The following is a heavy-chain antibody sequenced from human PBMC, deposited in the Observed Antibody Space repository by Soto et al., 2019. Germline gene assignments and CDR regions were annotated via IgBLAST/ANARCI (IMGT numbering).Heavy chain of an antibody. Sequence: SETLSLTCTVSGSSINSATYYWGWIRQPPGKGLEWIGSMYYSGSTYYNPSLKSRVTISVDTSKNQFSLKLSSVTTADTAMYFCARRAAVAGTGRPEYNWFDPWGQGTLVTAPQ. CDR1: GSSINSATYY. V-gene: IGHV4-39*01. J-gene: IGHJ5*02. CDR3: ARRAAVAGTGRPEYNWFDP. CDR2: MYYSGST. D-gene: IGHD6-19*01.